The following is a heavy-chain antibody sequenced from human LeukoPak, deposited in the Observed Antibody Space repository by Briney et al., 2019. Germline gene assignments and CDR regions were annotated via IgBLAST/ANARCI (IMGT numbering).Heavy chain of an antibody. CDR1: GFTFTDYW. CDR3: ARGAKWAYYFDY. J-gene: IGHJ4*02. CDR2: IKRDGSEK. V-gene: IGHV3-7*01. Sequence: GGSLRLSCAAFGFTFTDYWMSWVRQAPGKGLEWVANIKRDGSEKYYVDSVKGRFTISRDNAKDTLYLHMNSLTAEDTAVYYCARGAKWAYYFDYWGQGTLVTVSS. D-gene: IGHD1-26*01.